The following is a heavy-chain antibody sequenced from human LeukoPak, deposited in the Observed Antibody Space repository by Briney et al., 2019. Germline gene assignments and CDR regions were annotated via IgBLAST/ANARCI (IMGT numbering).Heavy chain of an antibody. J-gene: IGHJ6*04. D-gene: IGHD3-3*01. Sequence: ASVKVSCKASGYTFTGYYMHWVRQAPGQGLEWMGWINPNSGGTNYAQKFQGRVTMTRDTSISTAYMELSRLRSDDTAVYYCATIPPYYDFWSGFHTMDVWGKGTTVTVSP. CDR3: ATIPPYYDFWSGFHTMDV. CDR2: INPNSGGT. V-gene: IGHV1-2*02. CDR1: GYTFTGYY.